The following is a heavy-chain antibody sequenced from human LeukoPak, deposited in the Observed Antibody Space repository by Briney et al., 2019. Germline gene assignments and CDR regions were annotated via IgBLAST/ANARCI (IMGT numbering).Heavy chain of an antibody. V-gene: IGHV3-66*01. CDR3: AKDFAVAGTGGPFDY. J-gene: IGHJ4*02. CDR2: IYSGGST. D-gene: IGHD6-19*01. CDR1: EFSVGSNY. Sequence: GGSLRLSCAASEFSVGSNYMTWVRQAPGKGLEWVSLIYSGGSTYYADSVKGRFTISRDNSKNTLYLQMNSLRAEDTAVYYCAKDFAVAGTGGPFDYWGQGTLVTVSS.